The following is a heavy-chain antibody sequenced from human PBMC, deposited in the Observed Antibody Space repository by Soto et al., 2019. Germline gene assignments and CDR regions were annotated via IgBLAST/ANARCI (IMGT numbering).Heavy chain of an antibody. CDR2: ISAYNGNT. CDR1: GYTFTSNV. CDR3: ARASDTAMEYYFDY. V-gene: IGHV1-18*04. J-gene: IGHJ4*02. D-gene: IGHD5-18*01. Sequence: QVQLVQSGAEVKKPGASVKVSCKASGYTFTSNVISWWRRAPGQGLEWMGWISAYNGNTNYAQKLQGRVTMTTDTSTSTAYMELRSLRSDDTAVYYCARASDTAMEYYFDYWGQGTLVTVSS.